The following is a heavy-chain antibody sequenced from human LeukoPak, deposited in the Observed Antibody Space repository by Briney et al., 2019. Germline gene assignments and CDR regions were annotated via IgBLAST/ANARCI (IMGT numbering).Heavy chain of an antibody. V-gene: IGHV4-39*01. Sequence: SETLSLTCTVSGGSISSSSYYWGWIRQPPGKGLERIGSIYYSGSTYYNPSLKSRVTISVDTSKNQFSLKLSSVTAADTAVYYCARHLRFVSGGWYEYFDYWGQGTLVTVSS. D-gene: IGHD6-19*01. J-gene: IGHJ4*02. CDR2: IYYSGST. CDR3: ARHLRFVSGGWYEYFDY. CDR1: GGSISSSSYY.